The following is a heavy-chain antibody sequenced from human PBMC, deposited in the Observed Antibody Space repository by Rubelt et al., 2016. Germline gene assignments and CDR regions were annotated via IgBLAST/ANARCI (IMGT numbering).Heavy chain of an antibody. D-gene: IGHD3-10*01. CDR2: ISGSGGST. CDR3: ARARSMVRGVIDY. V-gene: IGHV3-23*01. J-gene: IGHJ4*02. Sequence: QAPGKGLEWVSAISGSGGSTYYADSVKGRFTISRDNSKNTLYLQMNSLRAEDTAVYYCARARSMVRGVIDYWGQGTLVTVSS.